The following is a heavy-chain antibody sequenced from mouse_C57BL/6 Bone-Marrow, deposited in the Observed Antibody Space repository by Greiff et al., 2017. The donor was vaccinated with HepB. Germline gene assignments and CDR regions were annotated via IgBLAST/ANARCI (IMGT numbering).Heavy chain of an antibody. D-gene: IGHD1-1*01. CDR1: GFTFSSYA. CDR3: TRDYYYGSSYLYWYFDV. J-gene: IGHJ1*03. V-gene: IGHV5-9-1*02. CDR2: ISSGGDYI. Sequence: EVQVVESGEGLVKPGGSLKLSCAASGFTFSSYAMSWVRQTPEKRLEWVAYISSGGDYIYYADTVKGRFTISRDNARNTLYLQMSSLKSEDTAMYYCTRDYYYGSSYLYWYFDVWGTGTTVTVSS.